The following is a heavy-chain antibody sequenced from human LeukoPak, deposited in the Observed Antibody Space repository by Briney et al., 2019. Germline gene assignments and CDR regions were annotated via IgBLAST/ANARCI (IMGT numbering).Heavy chain of an antibody. Sequence: GRSLRLSCAASGFTFSSYGMHWVRQAPGKGLEWVAVIWYDGSNKYYADSVKGRFTISGDNSKNTLYLQMNSLRAEDTAVYYCARDSVIFRGMDVWGKGTTVTVSS. CDR2: IWYDGSNK. J-gene: IGHJ6*04. CDR3: ARDSVIFRGMDV. CDR1: GFTFSSYG. V-gene: IGHV3-33*01. D-gene: IGHD5/OR15-5a*01.